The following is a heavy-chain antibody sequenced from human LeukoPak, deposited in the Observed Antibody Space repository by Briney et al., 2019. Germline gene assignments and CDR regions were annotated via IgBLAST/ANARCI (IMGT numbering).Heavy chain of an antibody. CDR3: ARDGLDYSNLY. Sequence: ASVKVSCKASGYSSNIYGISWVRQAPGQGLEWMGWISAYNGNTNYAQKLQGRVTMTTDTSTSTAYMELRSLRSDDTAVYYCARDGLDYSNLYWGQGTLVTVSS. D-gene: IGHD4-11*01. J-gene: IGHJ4*02. V-gene: IGHV1-18*01. CDR2: ISAYNGNT. CDR1: GYSSNIYG.